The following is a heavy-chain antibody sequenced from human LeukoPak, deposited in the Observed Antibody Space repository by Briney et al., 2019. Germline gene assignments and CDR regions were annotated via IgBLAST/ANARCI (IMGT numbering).Heavy chain of an antibody. CDR2: IRNDGSND. J-gene: IGHJ5*02. V-gene: IGHV3-30*02. CDR1: GFTFSDLG. D-gene: IGHD6-13*01. Sequence: PGGSLRLSCAASGFTFSDLGMHWVRQAPGKGLDWVAFIRNDGSNDYYPDSVKGRFTISRDNSRTTLYLQMHSLRIEDTAVYYCVKGGSSSHNWFDPWGQGILITVSS. CDR3: VKGGSSSHNWFDP.